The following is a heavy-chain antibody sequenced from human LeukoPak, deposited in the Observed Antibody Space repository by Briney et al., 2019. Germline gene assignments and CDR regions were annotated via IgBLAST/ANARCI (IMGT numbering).Heavy chain of an antibody. CDR1: GFTFSSYW. CDR2: IKQDGSEK. D-gene: IGHD2-8*01. V-gene: IGHV3-7*01. J-gene: IGHJ4*02. Sequence: GGSLRLSCAASGFTFSSYWMSWVRQAPGKGLEWVANIKQDGSEKYYVDSVKGRFTISRDNAKNSLYLQMNSLRAKDTAVYYCAREPLGKVSISFDYWGQGTLVTVSS. CDR3: AREPLGKVSISFDY.